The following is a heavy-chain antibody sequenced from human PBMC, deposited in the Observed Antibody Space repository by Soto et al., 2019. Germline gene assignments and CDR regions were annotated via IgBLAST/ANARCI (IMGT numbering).Heavy chain of an antibody. CDR2: IYSDGTT. CDR3: SRVGCSNSKCYTRGMDV. D-gene: IGHD2-2*01. Sequence: SETLSLTFTVSGGSISGYYWSWVRQPAGKGLEWVGRIYSDGTTNYSPSLKSRVTRSLDTSKDHFPLHLNSVTAADTAVYYCSRVGCSNSKCYTRGMDVWGQGTPVTVSS. CDR1: GGSISGYY. J-gene: IGHJ6*02. V-gene: IGHV4-4*07.